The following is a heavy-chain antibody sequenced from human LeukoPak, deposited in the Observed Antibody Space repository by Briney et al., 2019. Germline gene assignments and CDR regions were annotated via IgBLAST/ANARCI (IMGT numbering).Heavy chain of an antibody. D-gene: IGHD2-15*01. V-gene: IGHV3-74*01. CDR3: AKSVAPYCSGGSCFDAFDI. J-gene: IGHJ3*02. Sequence: GGSLRLSCAASGFTFSKHWMHWVRQAPGKGLVWVSRINSDGSSTTYADSVKGRFTISRDNAKNTLYLQMNSLRAEDTAVYYCAKSVAPYCSGGSCFDAFDIWGQGTMVTVSS. CDR1: GFTFSKHW. CDR2: INSDGSST.